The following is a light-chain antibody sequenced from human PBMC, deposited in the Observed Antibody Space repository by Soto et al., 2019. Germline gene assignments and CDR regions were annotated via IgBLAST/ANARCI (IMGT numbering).Light chain of an antibody. Sequence: QSVLTQPASVSGSPGQSITISCTGTSSDVGGYKYVSWYQQHPGKAPKLLIYDVTNRPSGVSNRFSGSKSGITASLTISGLQAEDEADYYCSSDINSSTLVFGGGTKLTVL. CDR1: SSDVGGYKY. J-gene: IGLJ2*01. CDR3: SSDINSSTLV. CDR2: DVT. V-gene: IGLV2-14*01.